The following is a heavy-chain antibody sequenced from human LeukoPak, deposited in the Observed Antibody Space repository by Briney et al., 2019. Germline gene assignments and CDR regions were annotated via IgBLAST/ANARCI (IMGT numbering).Heavy chain of an antibody. J-gene: IGHJ6*03. Sequence: GASVKVSCKASGGTFSSYAISWVRQAPGQGLEWMGGIIPIFGTANYAQKFQGRVTITADESTSTAYMELSSLRSEDTAVYYCARDLSPVEDFWSGYSLTGSGYYYYMDVWGKGTTVTVSS. CDR1: GGTFSSYA. D-gene: IGHD3-3*01. CDR3: ARDLSPVEDFWSGYSLTGSGYYYYMDV. CDR2: IIPIFGTA. V-gene: IGHV1-69*13.